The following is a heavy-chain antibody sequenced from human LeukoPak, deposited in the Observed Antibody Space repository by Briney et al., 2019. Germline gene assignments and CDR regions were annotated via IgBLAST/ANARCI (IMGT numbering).Heavy chain of an antibody. CDR2: INPNSGGT. J-gene: IGHJ4*02. CDR3: VRGRGNGRPENYFDY. CDR1: GYTFTGYY. D-gene: IGHD2-8*01. V-gene: IGHV1-2*02. Sequence: ASVKVSCKASGYTFTGYYMHWVRQAPGQGLEWMGWINPNSGGTNYAQKFQGRVTMTRDTSISSAYMELSSLRSEDTAVYYCVRGRGNGRPENYFDYWGQGTLVTVSS.